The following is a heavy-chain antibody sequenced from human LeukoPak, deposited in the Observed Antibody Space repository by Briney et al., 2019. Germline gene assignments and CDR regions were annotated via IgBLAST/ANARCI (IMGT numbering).Heavy chain of an antibody. CDR3: ARDLDFRTMIRTYYYYYYGMDV. V-gene: IGHV1-69*04. J-gene: IGHJ6*02. D-gene: IGHD3-16*01. CDR2: IIPILGIA. Sequence: ASVKVSCKASGGTFSSYGISWVRQAPGQGLEWMGRIIPILGIANYAQKFQGRVTITADKSTSTAYMDLSSLRSEDTAVYYCARDLDFRTMIRTYYYYYYGMDVWGQGTTVTVSS. CDR1: GGTFSSYG.